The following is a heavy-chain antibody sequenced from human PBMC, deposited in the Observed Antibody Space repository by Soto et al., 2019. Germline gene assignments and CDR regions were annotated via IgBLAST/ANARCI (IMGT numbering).Heavy chain of an antibody. J-gene: IGHJ6*02. V-gene: IGHV4-34*01. CDR3: ARGSSRGMDV. CDR1: GGSFSGYY. D-gene: IGHD6-6*01. CDR2: INHSGST. Sequence: LSLTCAVYGGSFSGYYWSWIRQPPGKGLEWIGEINHSGSTNYNPSLKSRVTISVDTSKNQFSLKLSSVTAADTAVYYCARGSSRGMDVWGQGTTVTVSS.